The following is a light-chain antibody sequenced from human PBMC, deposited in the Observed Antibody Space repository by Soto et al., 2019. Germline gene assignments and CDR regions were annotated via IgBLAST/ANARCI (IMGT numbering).Light chain of an antibody. CDR3: SSYARSNKLGV. CDR2: EVT. Sequence: QSVLTQPPSASGSPGQSVTISCTGTSSDVGGYDYVSWYQQHPGKAPKLMIYEVTKRPSGVADRCSGSKSGNTATLTVSGLQADYEAEYYCSSYARSNKLGVFGGGTKLTVL. CDR1: SSDVGGYDY. J-gene: IGLJ2*01. V-gene: IGLV2-8*01.